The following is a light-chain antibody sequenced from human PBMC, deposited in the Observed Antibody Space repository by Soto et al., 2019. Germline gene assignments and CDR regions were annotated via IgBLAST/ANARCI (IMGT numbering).Light chain of an antibody. CDR3: QQRSNWPT. CDR1: QSVSSY. V-gene: IGKV3-11*01. CDR2: DAS. J-gene: IGKJ5*01. Sequence: EILMTQSSATLTSSRGERATLSCRARQSVSSYLAWYQQKPGQAPRLLIYDASNRATGIPARFSGSGSGTDFTFTISSLEPEDFAVYYCQQRSNWPTFGQGTRLEIK.